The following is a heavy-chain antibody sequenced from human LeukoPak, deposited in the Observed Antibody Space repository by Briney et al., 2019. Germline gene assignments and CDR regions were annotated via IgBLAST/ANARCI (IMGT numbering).Heavy chain of an antibody. Sequence: SETLSLTCTVSGGSISSYYWSWIRQPPGEGLEWIAYIYYSGSTNYNPSLKSRVTISVDTSKNQFSLKLRSVTAADTAVYYCARTTEGGYTYDYFYYYYMDVWGKGTTVTISS. J-gene: IGHJ6*03. D-gene: IGHD5-18*01. CDR1: GGSISSYY. CDR3: ARTTEGGYTYDYFYYYYMDV. CDR2: IYYSGST. V-gene: IGHV4-59*01.